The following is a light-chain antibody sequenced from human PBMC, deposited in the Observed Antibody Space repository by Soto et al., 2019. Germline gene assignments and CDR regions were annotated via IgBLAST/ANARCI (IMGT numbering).Light chain of an antibody. J-gene: IGLJ1*01. CDR3: SSFAVSNSFV. CDR2: EVN. CDR1: SNDVGGYNY. Sequence: QSALTQPPSASGSPGQSVTISCTGTSNDVGGYNYVSWYQQHPGKTPKLMIYEVNKRPSGVPDRFSGSKSGNTASLAVSGLQAGDEADYYCSSFAVSNSFVFGTGTKLTVL. V-gene: IGLV2-8*01.